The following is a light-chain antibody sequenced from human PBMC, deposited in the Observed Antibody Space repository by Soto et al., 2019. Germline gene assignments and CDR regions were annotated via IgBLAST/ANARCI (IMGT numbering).Light chain of an antibody. Sequence: QSALTQPASVSGSPGRSITISCSGTSSDVGAYTYVSWYQVHPGEPPKLVIYDVSKRPSGVSNRFSGSKSGNTASLTISGLQAEDEGDYYCTSYRSTSTLGVFGTGTKLTVL. CDR2: DVS. CDR3: TSYRSTSTLGV. J-gene: IGLJ1*01. V-gene: IGLV2-14*03. CDR1: SSDVGAYTY.